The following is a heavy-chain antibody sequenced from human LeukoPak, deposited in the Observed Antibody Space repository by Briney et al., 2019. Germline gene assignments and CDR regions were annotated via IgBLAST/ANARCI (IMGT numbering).Heavy chain of an antibody. CDR1: GFTLSNAW. V-gene: IGHV3-15*01. D-gene: IGHD5-18*01. CDR2: IKSKIDGGTT. J-gene: IGHJ6*02. CDR3: STGTHSYGSYYYYYYGMDV. Sequence: GGSLRLSCAASGFTLSNAWMSWVRQGPYKGLEWVGRIKSKIDGGTTDYAAPVKGRFTVSRDDSKNTLFLQMDSLKTEDTAVYYRSTGTHSYGSYYYYYYGMDVWGQGTTVTVSS.